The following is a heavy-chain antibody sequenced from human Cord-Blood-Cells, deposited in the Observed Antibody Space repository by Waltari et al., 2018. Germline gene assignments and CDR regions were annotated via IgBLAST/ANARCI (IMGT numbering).Heavy chain of an antibody. V-gene: IGHV4-34*01. CDR1: GGSFIGHY. Sequence: QLQLQQGAAGLLKPSETLSLTCAVYGGSFIGHYWIWISQPPGKGLEWIGEINHSGSTNSNPSLKSRVTISVDTSTNQFSLKLSSVTAADTAVYYCARGRYYYGSGSYRAFDIWGQGTMVTDSS. D-gene: IGHD3-10*01. CDR2: INHSGST. J-gene: IGHJ3*02. CDR3: ARGRYYYGSGSYRAFDI.